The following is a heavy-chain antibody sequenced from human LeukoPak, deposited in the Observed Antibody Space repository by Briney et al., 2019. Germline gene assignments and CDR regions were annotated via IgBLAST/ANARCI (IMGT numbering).Heavy chain of an antibody. J-gene: IGHJ4*02. CDR1: GGSISSSRYY. D-gene: IGHD3-22*01. Sequence: SETLSLTCTVSGGSISSSRYYWGWIRQPPGKGQEWIGSIYYSGSTYYNPSLKSRVTISVDTSKNQFSLKLSSVTAADTAAYYCARHLGMYYYDSSGYWSFDYWGQGTLVTVSS. V-gene: IGHV4-39*01. CDR2: IYYSGST. CDR3: ARHLGMYYYDSSGYWSFDY.